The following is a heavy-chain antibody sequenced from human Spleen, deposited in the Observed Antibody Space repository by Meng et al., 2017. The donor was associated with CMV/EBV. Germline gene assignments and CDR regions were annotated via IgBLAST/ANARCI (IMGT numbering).Heavy chain of an antibody. CDR1: GGSITISNW. V-gene: IGHV4-4*02. CDR2: FSQSGST. D-gene: IGHD2-15*01. CDR3: ATQDAFCSVF. Sequence: LTCAVAGGSITISNWWSWVRQPPGKGLEWIGEFSQSGSTNYSPSLKSRVTMSLDKSKNQFSLQLSSVTAADTAVYYCATQDAFCSVFWGQGALVTVSS. J-gene: IGHJ4*02.